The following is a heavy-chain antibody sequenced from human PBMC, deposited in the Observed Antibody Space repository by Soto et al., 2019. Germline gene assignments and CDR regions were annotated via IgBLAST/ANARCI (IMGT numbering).Heavy chain of an antibody. V-gene: IGHV3-30*18. CDR2: ISYDENNK. D-gene: IGHD2-21*02. CDR3: AEDSCGDHCYYHDMDV. J-gene: IGHJ6*02. Sequence: QVQLVESGGGVVQPGRSLRLSCAASGFTFSTYGIHWVRQAPGKGLEWVALISYDENNKYYVDSVKGRFTISRHNSKNTPYIQMNRRRTEDMAVYYCAEDSCGDHCYYHDMDVWGQGTTVTVSS. CDR1: GFTFSTYG.